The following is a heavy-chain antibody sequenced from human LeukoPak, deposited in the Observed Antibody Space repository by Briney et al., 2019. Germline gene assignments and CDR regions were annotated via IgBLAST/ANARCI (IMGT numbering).Heavy chain of an antibody. CDR1: GGSISSSSYY. Sequence: SETLSLTCTVSGGSISSSSYYWGWIRQLPGKGLEWIGSIYYSGSTYYNPSLKSRVTISVDTSKNQFSLKLSSVTAADTAVYYCARVLMLERYYYDSSGYYYVDYWGQGTLVTVSS. D-gene: IGHD3-22*01. V-gene: IGHV4-39*07. J-gene: IGHJ4*02. CDR3: ARVLMLERYYYDSSGYYYVDY. CDR2: IYYSGST.